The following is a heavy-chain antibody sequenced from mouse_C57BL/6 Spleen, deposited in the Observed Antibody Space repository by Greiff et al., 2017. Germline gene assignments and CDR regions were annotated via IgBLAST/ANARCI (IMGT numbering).Heavy chain of an antibody. Sequence: QVQLQQPGTELVKPGASVKLSCKASGYTFTSYWMHWVKQRPGQGLEWIGNINPSNGGTNYNEQFKSKATLTVDKSSSTSYMQLSSLTSEDSAVYDCARGGFTTGFAYWGQGTLVTVSA. V-gene: IGHV1-53*01. D-gene: IGHD1-1*01. CDR1: GYTFTSYW. CDR2: INPSNGGT. J-gene: IGHJ3*01. CDR3: ARGGFTTGFAY.